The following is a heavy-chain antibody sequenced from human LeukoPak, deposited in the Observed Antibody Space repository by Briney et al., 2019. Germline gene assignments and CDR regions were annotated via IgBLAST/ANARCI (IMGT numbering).Heavy chain of an antibody. CDR2: IYYSGTP. V-gene: IGHV4-31*03. J-gene: IGHJ4*01. Sequence: PSETLSFTSTVSGASITNDGYHWSWIRQHPGKGLEWIGYIYYSGTPYYNPSLKSRLTISVDASKNQLSLKLSSVTAADTAVYYCARHVELGATGFDYWGHGTLVTVSS. CDR3: ARHVELGATGFDY. D-gene: IGHD1-26*01. CDR1: GASITNDGYH.